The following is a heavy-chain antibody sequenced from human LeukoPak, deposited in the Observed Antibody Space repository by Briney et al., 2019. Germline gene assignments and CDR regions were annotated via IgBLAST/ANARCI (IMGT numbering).Heavy chain of an antibody. CDR2: IYNSENT. Sequence: PSETLSLTCTVSGGSINSGSFYWSWIRQPAGKGLEWIGRIYNSENTNYNPSLKSRVTISVDTSKNQFSLKLSSVTAADTAVYYCARAGFYGDYEDWFDPWGRGTLVTVSS. CDR1: GGSINSGSFY. D-gene: IGHD4-17*01. J-gene: IGHJ5*02. CDR3: ARAGFYGDYEDWFDP. V-gene: IGHV4-61*02.